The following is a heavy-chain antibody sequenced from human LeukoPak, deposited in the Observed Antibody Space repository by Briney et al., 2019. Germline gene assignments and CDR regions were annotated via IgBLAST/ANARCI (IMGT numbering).Heavy chain of an antibody. V-gene: IGHV4-31*03. J-gene: IGHJ4*02. Sequence: PSQTLSLTCSVSGGSISTGGYYWSWIRQHPGKGLEWIGYIYWTETTYSSSSLKSRVSFSVDTSQNQFSLRLSSVTAADTAVYYCARGPKWGFDFWSAYYFDFWGQGTLDTVSS. CDR2: IYWTETT. D-gene: IGHD3-3*01. CDR3: ARGPKWGFDFWSAYYFDF. CDR1: GGSISTGGYY.